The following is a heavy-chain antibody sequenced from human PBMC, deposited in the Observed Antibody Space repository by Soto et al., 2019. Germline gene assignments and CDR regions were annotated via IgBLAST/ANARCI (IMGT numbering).Heavy chain of an antibody. V-gene: IGHV3-30*18. D-gene: IGHD6-13*01. CDR3: AKDRIYSSSWSFDY. CDR1: GFTFSSYG. J-gene: IGHJ4*02. CDR2: ISYDGSNK. Sequence: GGSLRLSCAASGFTFSSYGMHWVRQAPDKGLERVTVISYDGSNKYYAESVKGRFTISRDNSKNMLYLQMNSLRAEDMALYYCAKDRIYSSSWSFDYWGQGTLVTVSS.